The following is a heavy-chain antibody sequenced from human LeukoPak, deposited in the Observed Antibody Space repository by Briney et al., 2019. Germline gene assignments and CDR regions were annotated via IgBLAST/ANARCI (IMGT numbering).Heavy chain of an antibody. CDR1: GFTFSNAW. CDR3: TTAGLLDNYYYYYMDV. Sequence: PGGSLRLSCAASGFTFSNAWMSWVRQAPGKGLEWVGRIKSKTDGGTTDYAAPVKGRFTIARDDSKNTLYLQMNSLKTEDTAVYYCTTAGLLDNYYYYYMDVWGKGTTVTVSS. J-gene: IGHJ6*03. V-gene: IGHV3-15*01. CDR2: IKSKTDGGTT. D-gene: IGHD2-2*03.